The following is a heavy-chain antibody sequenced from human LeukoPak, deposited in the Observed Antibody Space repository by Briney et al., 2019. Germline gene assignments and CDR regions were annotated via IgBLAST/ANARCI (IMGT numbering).Heavy chain of an antibody. CDR3: ARAPFHSSGLQFDY. J-gene: IGHJ4*02. CDR1: GGSISSYY. Sequence: QPSETLSLTCTVSGGSISSYYWSWIRQPRGKGLEWIGYIYYSGSTNYNPSLKSRVTISVDTSKNQFSLKLSSVTAADTAVYYCARAPFHSSGLQFDYWGQGTLVTVSS. CDR2: IYYSGST. D-gene: IGHD6-19*01. V-gene: IGHV4-59*01.